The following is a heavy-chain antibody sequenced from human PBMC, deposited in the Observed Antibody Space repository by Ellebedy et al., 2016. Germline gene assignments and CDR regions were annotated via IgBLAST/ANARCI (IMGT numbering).Heavy chain of an antibody. Sequence: QRSQARVTITRDTSTSTVYMELSSLRSEDTAVYYCARELASTDYFDYWGQGTLVTVSS. J-gene: IGHJ4*02. CDR3: ARELASTDYFDY. D-gene: IGHD2-2*01. V-gene: IGHV1-46*01.